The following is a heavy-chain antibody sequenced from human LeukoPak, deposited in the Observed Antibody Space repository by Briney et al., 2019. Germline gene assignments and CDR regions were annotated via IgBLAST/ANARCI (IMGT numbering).Heavy chain of an antibody. Sequence: GASVNSSCKASGYTFNSYEINWVRQATGQGLEWIGWMNPNSGNTGYAQKFQGRVTMTRTTSISTAYMELSSLRSEDTAVYYCARGPSSGKWFDPWDQGTRVTVSS. CDR3: ARGPSSGKWFDP. D-gene: IGHD6-19*01. V-gene: IGHV1-8*01. CDR1: GYTFNSYE. J-gene: IGHJ5*02. CDR2: MNPNSGNT.